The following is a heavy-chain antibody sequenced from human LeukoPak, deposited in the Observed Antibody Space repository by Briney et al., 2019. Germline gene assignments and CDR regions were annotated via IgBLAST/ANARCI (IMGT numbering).Heavy chain of an antibody. CDR2: INPNSGGT. J-gene: IGHJ4*02. CDR3: ARDQIAVAGTVDY. Sequence: ASVKVSCKASGYTFTGYYMHWVRQAPGQGLEWMGWINPNSGGTNYAQKSQGRVTMTRDTSISTAYMELSRLRSDDTAVYYCARDQIAVAGTVDYWGQGTLVTVSS. V-gene: IGHV1-2*02. D-gene: IGHD6-19*01. CDR1: GYTFTGYY.